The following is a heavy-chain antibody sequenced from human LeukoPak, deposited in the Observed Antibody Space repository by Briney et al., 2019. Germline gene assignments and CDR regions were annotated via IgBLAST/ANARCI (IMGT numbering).Heavy chain of an antibody. J-gene: IGHJ3*02. CDR3: ARDVGASAPDAFDI. CDR2: IIGSGEST. CDR1: GFTFNKYA. V-gene: IGHV3-23*01. D-gene: IGHD1-26*01. Sequence: GGSLRLSCAASGFTFNKYAMSWVRQAPGKGLEWVSAIIGSGESTYYADSVKGRFTISRDNSKNSLYLQMNSLRAEDTDVYYCARDVGASAPDAFDIWGQETMVTVSS.